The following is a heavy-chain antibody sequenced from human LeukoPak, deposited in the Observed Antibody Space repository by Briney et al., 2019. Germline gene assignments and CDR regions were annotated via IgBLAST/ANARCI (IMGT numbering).Heavy chain of an antibody. CDR2: MNPNSGYT. D-gene: IGHD6-6*01. J-gene: IGHJ3*02. CDR3: ARGRAVRQSDGFDI. V-gene: IGHV1-8*01. CDR1: AYTFTNYD. Sequence: ASVKVSCKASAYTFTNYDINWVRQASGQGLEWMGWMNPNSGYTGYAQKFQGRVNITRNTSINTAYMELSSLRSDDTAVYYCARGRAVRQSDGFDIWGQGTMVTVSS.